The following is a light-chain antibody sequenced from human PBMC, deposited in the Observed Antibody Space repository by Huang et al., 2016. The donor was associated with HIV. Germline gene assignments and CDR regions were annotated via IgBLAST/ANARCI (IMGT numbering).Light chain of an antibody. CDR3: QQYNNWPPWT. Sequence: EVVMTQSPVTLSVSSGGRPTLSCRASQSVNNKLAWFQQKPGQAPRLLIHDASIRATGIPDRVSGSGSGAEVTLTISSLQSEDFAVYYCQQYNNWPPWTFGQGTRVEIK. J-gene: IGKJ1*01. CDR1: QSVNNK. V-gene: IGKV3-15*01. CDR2: DAS.